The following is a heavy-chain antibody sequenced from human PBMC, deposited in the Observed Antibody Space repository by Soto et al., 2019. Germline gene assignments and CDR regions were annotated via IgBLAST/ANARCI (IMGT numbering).Heavy chain of an antibody. CDR1: GYTFTNYA. CDR3: ARDSQYSTSWQRFDS. J-gene: IGHJ4*02. Sequence: QVQLVQSGVEVKKPGASVKVSCKASGYTFTNYAISWVRQAPGRGLEWMGWVNTYNGNPNYAQIFQGRVTMTTDTSTGTAYMELRSLKSDDSAVYYFARDSQYSTSWQRFDSWGQGTLVTVSS. CDR2: VNTYNGNP. D-gene: IGHD6-13*01. V-gene: IGHV1-18*01.